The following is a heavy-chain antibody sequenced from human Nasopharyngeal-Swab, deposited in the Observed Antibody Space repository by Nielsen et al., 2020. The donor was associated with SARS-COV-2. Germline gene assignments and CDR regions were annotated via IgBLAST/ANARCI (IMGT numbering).Heavy chain of an antibody. CDR1: GFTSSSYG. CDR3: ALAVYDYIDC. D-gene: IGHD5/OR15-5a*01. CDR2: ISYDGSNK. V-gene: IGHV3-30*03. J-gene: IGHJ4*02. Sequence: GGSLRLSCAASGFTSSSYGMHWVRQAPGKGLEWVAVISYDGSNKYYADSVKGRFTISRDNSKNTLYLQMNSLRAEDTAVYYCALAVYDYIDCWGQGTLVTVSS.